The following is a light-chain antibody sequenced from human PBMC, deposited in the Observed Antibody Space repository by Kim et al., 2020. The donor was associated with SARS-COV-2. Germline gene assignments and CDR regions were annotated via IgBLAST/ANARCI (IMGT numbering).Light chain of an antibody. V-gene: IGLV2-14*01. CDR2: EVK. CDR3: SSYSRDNTLL. Sequence: QSALTQPASVSGSLGQSITISCTGTDNDVGAYEEVSWYQQFPGAAPRLILYEVKRRTSGVSDRFSGSKSGNTASLTISGLQTADEAAYHCSSYSRDNTLLFGTGTKVTVL. CDR1: DNDVGAYEE. J-gene: IGLJ1*01.